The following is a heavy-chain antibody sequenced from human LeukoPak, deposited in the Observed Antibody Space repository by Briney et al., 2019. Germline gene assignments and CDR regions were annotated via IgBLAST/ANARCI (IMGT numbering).Heavy chain of an antibody. CDR1: GGSISSYY. CDR2: IYYSGST. D-gene: IGHD6-19*01. CDR3: ARESVAVAGIDY. J-gene: IGHJ4*02. Sequence: PSETLSLTCTVSGGSISSYYWSWIRQPPGKGLEWIGYIYYSGSTNYNPSLKSRVTISVDTSKNQFSLKLSSVTAADTAVYYCARESVAVAGIDYWGQGTLVTVSS. V-gene: IGHV4-59*01.